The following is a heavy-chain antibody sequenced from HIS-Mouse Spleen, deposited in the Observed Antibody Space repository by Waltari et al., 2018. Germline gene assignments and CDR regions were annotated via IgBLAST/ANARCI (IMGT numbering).Heavy chain of an antibody. D-gene: IGHD1-26*01. CDR1: GGSLRSSSYY. Sequence: QLQLQESGPGLVKPSETLSLTCTVPGGSLRSSSYYWGWIRQPPGKGLEWIGSIYFSGSTYYNPSLKSRVTISVDTSKNQFSLKLSSVTAADTAVYYCARDRELYFDYWGQGTLVTVSS. J-gene: IGHJ4*02. CDR3: ARDRELYFDY. V-gene: IGHV4-39*07. CDR2: IYFSGST.